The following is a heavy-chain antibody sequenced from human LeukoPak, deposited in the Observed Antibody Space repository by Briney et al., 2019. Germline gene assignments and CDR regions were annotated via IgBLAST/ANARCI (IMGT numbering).Heavy chain of an antibody. D-gene: IGHD3-10*01. CDR1: GFTFSSYA. V-gene: IGHV3-23*01. J-gene: IGHJ4*02. CDR2: ISGSGGST. CDR3: AKDELLWFGELAGIPY. Sequence: GGSLRLSCAASGFTFSSYAMSWVRQAPGKGLEWVSAISGSGGSTYYADSVKGRPTISRDNSKNTLYLQMNSLRAEDTAVYYCAKDELLWFGELAGIPYWGQGTLVTVSS.